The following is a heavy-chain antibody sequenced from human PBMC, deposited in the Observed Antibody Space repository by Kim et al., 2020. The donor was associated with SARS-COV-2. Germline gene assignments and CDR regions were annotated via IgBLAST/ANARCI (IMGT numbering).Heavy chain of an antibody. J-gene: IGHJ3*02. CDR1: GFTFSRYW. D-gene: IGHD5-12*01. CDR2: IRGDGSST. V-gene: IGHV3-74*01. CDR3: ARDGGGLRPGI. Sequence: GGSLRLSCAASGFTFSRYWMHWVRQAPGKGLVWVSRIRGDGSSTSYADSVEGRFTISRDNAKNTLYLQMNSLIAEDTAVYYCARDGGGLRPGIWGQGTMVTVSS.